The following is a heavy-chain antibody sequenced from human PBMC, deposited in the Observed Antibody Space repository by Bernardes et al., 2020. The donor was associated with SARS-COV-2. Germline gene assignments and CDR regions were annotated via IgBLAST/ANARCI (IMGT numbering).Heavy chain of an antibody. J-gene: IGHJ4*02. CDR2: IYWDGDK. V-gene: IGHV2-5*02. D-gene: IGHD3-3*02. CDR3: VHNPVGSGIRH. CDR1: GFSLTTNDVG. Sequence: SGPTLVKLTQTLTLTCNFSGFSLTTNDVGVGWIRQPPGKALEWLGTIYWDGDKRYSPSLKTRVSITKDTSENQVVLTVDNMDPVDTGTYYCVHNPVGSGIRHWGQGTQVTVSS.